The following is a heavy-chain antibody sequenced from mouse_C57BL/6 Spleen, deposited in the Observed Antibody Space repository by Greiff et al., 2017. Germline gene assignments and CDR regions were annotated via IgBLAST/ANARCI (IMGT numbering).Heavy chain of an antibody. CDR3: ARSGYYYGSSYPDY. Sequence: VQLQQPGAELVRPGSSVKLSCKASGYTFTSYWMHWVKQRPIQGLEWIGNIDPSDSETHYNQKFKDKATLTVDKSSSTAYMQLSSLTSEDSAVYYCARSGYYYGSSYPDYWGQGTTLTVSS. CDR2: IDPSDSET. CDR1: GYTFTSYW. D-gene: IGHD1-1*01. V-gene: IGHV1-52*01. J-gene: IGHJ2*01.